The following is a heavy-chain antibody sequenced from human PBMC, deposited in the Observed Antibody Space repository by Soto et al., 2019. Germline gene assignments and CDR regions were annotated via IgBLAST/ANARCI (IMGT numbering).Heavy chain of an antibody. CDR3: ARDREYYGSGSRYYYYGMDV. V-gene: IGHV4-59*01. CDR2: IYYSGST. Sequence: ETLSLTCTVSGGSISSYYWSWIRQPPGKGLERIGYIYYSGSTNYNPSLKSRVTISVDTSKNQFSLKLSSVTAADTAVYYCARDREYYGSGSRYYYYGMDVWGQGTTVTVSS. J-gene: IGHJ6*02. D-gene: IGHD3-10*01. CDR1: GGSISSYY.